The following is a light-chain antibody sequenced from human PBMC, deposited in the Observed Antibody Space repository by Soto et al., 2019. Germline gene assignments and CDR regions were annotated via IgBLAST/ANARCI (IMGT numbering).Light chain of an antibody. CDR3: SSYIGRNNYV. Sequence: QSALTQPPSASGSPGQSVTISCTGTSHDVGAYDYVSWYRQYPGKAPKLLMYEVNRRPPGIPERFSGSKSGNTASLTVSGLQAEDEADYYCSSYIGRNNYVFGTGTKVTVL. CDR1: SHDVGAYDY. J-gene: IGLJ1*01. CDR2: EVN. V-gene: IGLV2-8*01.